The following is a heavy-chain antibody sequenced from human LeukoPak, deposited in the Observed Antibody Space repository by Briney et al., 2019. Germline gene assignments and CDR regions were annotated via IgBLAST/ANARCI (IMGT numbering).Heavy chain of an antibody. CDR2: ISGDGTET. CDR1: GLIFRNYA. J-gene: IGHJ4*02. Sequence: GGSLRLSCTASGLIFRNYAMTWVRQAPRKGLEWVSTISGDGTETFYADSVKGRFTISRDNPKNTHYLQMSSLRAEDTGIYYCAKGGHYSFFDYWGQGTLVTVSS. CDR3: AKGGHYSFFDY. V-gene: IGHV3-23*01. D-gene: IGHD4-11*01.